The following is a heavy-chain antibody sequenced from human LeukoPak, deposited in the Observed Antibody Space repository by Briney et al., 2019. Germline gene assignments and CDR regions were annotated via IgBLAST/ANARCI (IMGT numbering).Heavy chain of an antibody. D-gene: IGHD7-27*01. Sequence: PGGSLRLSCAASGFTFSSYGMHWVRQVPGKGLEWVSYISNTGNSIEYADSVKGRFTTSRDNAKSSVYLQMNSLRAEDTAVYYCGRGHWGLDYWGQGALVTVSS. CDR1: GFTFSSYG. V-gene: IGHV3-21*05. J-gene: IGHJ4*02. CDR2: ISNTGNSI. CDR3: GRGHWGLDY.